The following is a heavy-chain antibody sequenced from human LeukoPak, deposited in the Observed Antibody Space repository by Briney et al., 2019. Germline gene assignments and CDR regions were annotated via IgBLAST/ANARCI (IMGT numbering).Heavy chain of an antibody. CDR2: IRSNGGRT. Sequence: GGSLRLSCAASGFTFRSYGMHWVRQAPGKGLEYVSAIRSNGGRTYYANSVKGSFTISRDNSRNTLYLQMGSLRAEDMAVYYCATYYYDSGGFHFHHWGQGTLVTVSS. V-gene: IGHV3-64*01. CDR1: GFTFRSYG. D-gene: IGHD3-22*01. J-gene: IGHJ1*01. CDR3: ATYYYDSGGFHFHH.